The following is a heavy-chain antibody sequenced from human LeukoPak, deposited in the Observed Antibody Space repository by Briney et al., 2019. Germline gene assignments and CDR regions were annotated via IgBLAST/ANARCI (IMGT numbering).Heavy chain of an antibody. D-gene: IGHD1-26*01. V-gene: IGHV3-21*01. J-gene: IGHJ6*02. CDR1: GFTFSSYG. CDR2: ISSSSSDI. CDR3: ARDLGNGMDV. Sequence: GGSLRLSCAASGFTFSSYGLDWVRQAPGKGLEWVSFISSSSSDIYYADSLKGRFTVSRDNAKNSLYLQMNSLRADDTAVYFRARDLGNGMDVWGQGTTVTVSS.